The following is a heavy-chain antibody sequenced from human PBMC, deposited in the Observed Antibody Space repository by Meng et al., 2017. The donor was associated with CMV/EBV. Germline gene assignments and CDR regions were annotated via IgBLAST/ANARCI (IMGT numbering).Heavy chain of an antibody. J-gene: IGHJ6*02. D-gene: IGHD3-3*01. CDR3: ARGKKSYDFWREDYYYGMDV. CDR1: GFTFSSYS. V-gene: IGHV3-48*04. CDR2: ISSSSSTI. Sequence: GESLKISCAASGFTFSSYSMNWVRRAPGKGLEWVSYISSSSSTIYYADSVKGRFTISRDNAKNSLYLQMNSLRAEDTAVYYCARGKKSYDFWREDYYYGMDVWGQGTTVTVSS.